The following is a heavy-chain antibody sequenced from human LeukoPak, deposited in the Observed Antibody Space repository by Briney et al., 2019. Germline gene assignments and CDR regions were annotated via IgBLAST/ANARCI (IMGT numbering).Heavy chain of an antibody. J-gene: IGHJ5*02. CDR2: ISYDGSNK. V-gene: IGHV3-30*01. CDR3: ARDGRCGGDGCYSSSWFDP. Sequence: PGGSLRLSCAASGFTFNSYAIHWVRQAPGKGLEWVAVISYDGSNKYYADPLKGRFTISRDNSKNTLYLQMNSLSPEDTAVYYCARDGRCGGDGCYSSSWFDPWGQGTLVTVSS. CDR1: GFTFNSYA. D-gene: IGHD2-15*01.